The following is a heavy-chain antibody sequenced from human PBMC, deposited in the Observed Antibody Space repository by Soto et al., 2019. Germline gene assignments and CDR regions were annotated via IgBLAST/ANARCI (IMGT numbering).Heavy chain of an antibody. CDR1: GGSLSAYS. Sequence: QVQLRQWGAGLLKPSETLSLRCAVYGGSLSAYSWSWIRQSPEKGLEWIGEINHGGSTKYNPSLKSRVTISVDPSKNQVSLILASATAADTAVYRCARGGGNSGYFFDYWGRGTLVTVSS. J-gene: IGHJ4*02. V-gene: IGHV4-34*02. CDR3: ARGGGNSGYFFDY. CDR2: INHGGST. D-gene: IGHD5-12*01.